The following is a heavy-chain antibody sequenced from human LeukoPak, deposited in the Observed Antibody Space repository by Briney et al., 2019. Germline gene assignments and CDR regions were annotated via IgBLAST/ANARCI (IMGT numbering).Heavy chain of an antibody. D-gene: IGHD1-26*01. J-gene: IGHJ4*02. CDR3: AREATVVGATII. Sequence: KPSETLSLTCTVSGDSVSTYYGSWIRQSAGKGLEWIGHISASGSTTYNPSLKSRVSMSVDTSKNQFSLKLSSVTAADTAVYYCAREATVVGATIIWGQGALVTVSS. CDR1: GDSVSTYY. V-gene: IGHV4-4*07. CDR2: ISASGST.